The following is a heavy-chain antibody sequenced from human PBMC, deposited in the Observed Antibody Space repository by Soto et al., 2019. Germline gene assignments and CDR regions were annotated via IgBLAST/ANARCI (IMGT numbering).Heavy chain of an antibody. CDR3: ARVHGWVDY. J-gene: IGHJ4*02. CDR1: GYSFTRNW. V-gene: IGHV5-10-1*01. CDR2: IDPRDSST. Sequence: GESLKISCKGSGYSFTRNWITWVRQMPGKGLEWMGRIDPRDSSTDYSPSFQGHVTISADKSISTAYLQWSSLKASDSAIYLCARVHGWVDYWGQGTLVIVSS. D-gene: IGHD6-19*01.